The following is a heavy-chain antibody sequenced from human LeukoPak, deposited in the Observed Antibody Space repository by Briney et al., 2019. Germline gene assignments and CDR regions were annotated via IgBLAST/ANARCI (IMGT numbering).Heavy chain of an antibody. J-gene: IGHJ4*02. D-gene: IGHD3-22*01. CDR1: GFTFSNYA. Sequence: GGSLRLSCAASGFTFSNYAMSWVRQAPGKGLEWVSSVFGTGTSTYYADSVKGRFTISRDNSKNTLYLEMNGLRAEDTAMYYCARDWNYYASTGYLNFDFWGQGTLVTVSS. CDR2: VFGTGTST. V-gene: IGHV3-23*01. CDR3: ARDWNYYASTGYLNFDF.